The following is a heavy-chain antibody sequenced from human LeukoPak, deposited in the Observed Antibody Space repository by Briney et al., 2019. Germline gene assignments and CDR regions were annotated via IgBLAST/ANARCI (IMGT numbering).Heavy chain of an antibody. J-gene: IGHJ4*02. D-gene: IGHD3-3*01. Sequence: ASVKVSCKASGGTFSSYAISWVRQAPGQGLEWMGRIIPIFGTANYAQKFQGRVTITTDESTSTAYMGLSSLRPEDTAVYYCATTYYDFWSGSDSYWGQGTLVTVSS. CDR3: ATTYYDFWSGSDSY. CDR2: IIPIFGTA. CDR1: GGTFSSYA. V-gene: IGHV1-69*05.